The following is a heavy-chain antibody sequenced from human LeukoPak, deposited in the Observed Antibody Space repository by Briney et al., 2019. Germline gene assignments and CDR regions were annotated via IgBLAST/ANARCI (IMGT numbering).Heavy chain of an antibody. V-gene: IGHV4-59*01. CDR1: GGPISSYY. CDR2: IYDSGST. J-gene: IGHJ1*01. D-gene: IGHD2-21*01. Sequence: SETLSLTCTVSGGPISSYYWSWIRQPPGKGLEWIAYIYDSGSTKHNPSLKSRVTISRDTSKNQFSLRVNSVTAADTAVYYCARQGGDRPGSPFQHWGQGTLVTVSS. CDR3: ARQGGDRPGSPFQH.